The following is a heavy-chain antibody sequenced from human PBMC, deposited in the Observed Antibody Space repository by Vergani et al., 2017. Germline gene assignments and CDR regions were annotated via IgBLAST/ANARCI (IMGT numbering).Heavy chain of an antibody. CDR2: IIPVLGKT. D-gene: IGHD3-22*01. Sequence: QVQLVQSGAEVKKPGSSVKVSCKASGATFRSNTISWVRQAPGQGLEWMGRIIPVLGKTKYAQDFQGRLTITADTSTSTAYMELTSLRSQDTAVYYCVRARRTCTYDHCPRYYCDLWG. V-gene: IGHV1-69*08. CDR1: GATFRSNT. J-gene: IGHJ6*01. CDR3: VRARRTCTYDHCPRYYCDL.